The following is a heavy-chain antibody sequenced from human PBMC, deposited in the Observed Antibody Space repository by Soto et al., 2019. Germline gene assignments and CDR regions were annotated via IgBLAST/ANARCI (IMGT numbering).Heavy chain of an antibody. CDR1: GFTFDDYA. V-gene: IGHV3-9*01. J-gene: IGHJ4*02. D-gene: IGHD3-22*01. Sequence: GGSLRLSCAASGFTFDDYAMHWVRQAPGKGLEWVSGISWNSGSIGYADSVKGRFTISRDNAKNSLYLQMNSLRAEDTALYYCAKASSYYDSSGYYIGWGQGTLVTVSS. CDR3: AKASSYYDSSGYYIG. CDR2: ISWNSGSI.